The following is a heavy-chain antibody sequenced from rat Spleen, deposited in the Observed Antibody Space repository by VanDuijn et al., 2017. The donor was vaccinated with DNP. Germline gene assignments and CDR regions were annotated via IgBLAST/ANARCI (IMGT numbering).Heavy chain of an antibody. D-gene: IGHD1-2*01. CDR1: GFSLTTYH. CDR2: IQSGGTT. V-gene: IGHV2-27*01. J-gene: IGHJ2*01. Sequence: QVQLKESGPGLVQPSQTLSLTCTVSGFSLTTYHVHWVRQPPGKGLEWMGRIQSGGTTDYNSDLKSRLSISRDTSKSQVFLKMNSVQTEDTAMYFCARSGYSTYIRGDNWGQGVMVTVSS. CDR3: ARSGYSTYIRGDN.